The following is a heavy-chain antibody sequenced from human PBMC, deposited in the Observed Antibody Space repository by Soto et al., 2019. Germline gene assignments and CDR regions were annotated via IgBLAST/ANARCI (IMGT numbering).Heavy chain of an antibody. D-gene: IGHD2-8*02. V-gene: IGHV3-23*01. CDR3: AKAGWGNYYYYGMDV. Sequence: GGSLRLSCTASGFTFSSYAMSWVRQAPGKGLEWVSAISGSGGSTYYADSVKGRFTISRDNSKNTLYLQMNSLRAEDTAVYYCAKAGWGNYYYYGMDVWGQGTTVTVSS. J-gene: IGHJ6*02. CDR2: ISGSGGST. CDR1: GFTFSSYA.